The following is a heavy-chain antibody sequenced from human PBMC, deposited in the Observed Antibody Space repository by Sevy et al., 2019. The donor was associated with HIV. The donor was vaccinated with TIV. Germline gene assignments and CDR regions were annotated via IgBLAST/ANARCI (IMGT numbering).Heavy chain of an antibody. CDR3: AKDRCTGDVCENYYYALDI. CDR2: ISKDGRTK. V-gene: IGHV3-30*18. CDR1: GFTFGTYA. Sequence: GGSLRLSCAGSGFTFGTYAMHWVRQAPGKGLEWVAVISKDGRTKYYAESVKGRFTISRDNSKNTLNLQMNSLRAEDTAVFYCAKDRCTGDVCENYYYALDIWGQGTTVTVSS. J-gene: IGHJ6*02. D-gene: IGHD2-8*02.